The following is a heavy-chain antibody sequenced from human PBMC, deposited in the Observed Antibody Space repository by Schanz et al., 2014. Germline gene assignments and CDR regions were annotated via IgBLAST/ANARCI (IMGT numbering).Heavy chain of an antibody. CDR1: TFTFSSDW. CDR3: ARDHTTESYYSAGPPIDY. V-gene: IGHV3-7*04. Sequence: EVQLVESGGGLVKPGGSLRLSCAASTFTFSSDWMSWVRQAPGKGLEWVANIKEDGSVKDYVDSVKGRFTISRDNAKNSLYLQMNSLRAEDTAVYYCARDHTTESYYSAGPPIDYWGQGTLLTVSS. CDR2: IKEDGSVK. D-gene: IGHD1-26*01. J-gene: IGHJ4*02.